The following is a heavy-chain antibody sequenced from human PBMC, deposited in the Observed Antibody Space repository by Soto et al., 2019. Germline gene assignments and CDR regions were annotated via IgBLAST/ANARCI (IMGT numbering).Heavy chain of an antibody. Sequence: EVQLAESGGGLVQPGESLRLSCAASGLTFSRSWMSWVRQAPGKGLEWVAKINQDGSVKNYVDSVKGRFTISRDNAESSLYLQMNILRAEDTGVYYGASEDSSSWSSYYYYYMDVWGKGTTVTVSS. CDR2: INQDGSVK. J-gene: IGHJ6*03. D-gene: IGHD6-13*01. V-gene: IGHV3-7*01. CDR1: GLTFSRSW. CDR3: ASEDSSSWSSYYYYYMDV.